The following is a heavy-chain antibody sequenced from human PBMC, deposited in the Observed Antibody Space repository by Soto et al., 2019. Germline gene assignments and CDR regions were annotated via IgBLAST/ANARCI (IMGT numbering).Heavy chain of an antibody. J-gene: IGHJ4*02. D-gene: IGHD3-3*01. V-gene: IGHV3-23*01. Sequence: EVQLLESGGGLVQPGGSLRLSCAASGFTFSSYAMSWVRQAPGKGMEWVSAISGSGGSTYYADSVKGRFTIASDNSKNTLNLRMTSLRAEDTAVYYCEKSVLVLRFLQGVPRAYYFDYWGQGTLVTVSS. CDR2: ISGSGGST. CDR1: GFTFSSYA. CDR3: EKSVLVLRFLQGVPRAYYFDY.